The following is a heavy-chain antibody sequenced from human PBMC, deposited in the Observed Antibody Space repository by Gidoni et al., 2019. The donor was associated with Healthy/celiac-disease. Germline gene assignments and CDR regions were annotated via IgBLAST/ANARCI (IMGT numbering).Heavy chain of an antibody. D-gene: IGHD6-13*01. CDR1: GFSLSTSGVG. J-gene: IGHJ2*01. CDR2: IYWDDDK. Sequence: QITLKESGPTLVKPTQTLTLTCTFSGFSLSTSGVGVGWIRQPPGKALEWLALIYWDDDKRYSPSLKSRLTITKDTSKNQVVLTMTNMDPVDTATYYCAHRTAYSSSWTTKLWYLDLWGRGTLVTVSS. CDR3: AHRTAYSSSWTTKLWYLDL. V-gene: IGHV2-5*02.